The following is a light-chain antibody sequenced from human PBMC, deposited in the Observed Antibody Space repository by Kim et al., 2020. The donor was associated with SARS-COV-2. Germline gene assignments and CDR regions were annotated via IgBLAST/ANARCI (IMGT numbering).Light chain of an antibody. CDR1: GGSVASNY. CDR2: EDN. Sequence: GKTVTISCTRSGGSVASNYVQWYQQRPGRAPTTVIYEDNQRPSGVPDRFSGSIDSSSNSASLTISGLKTEDEADYYCQSYDSSSVIFGGGTQLTVL. J-gene: IGLJ2*01. CDR3: QSYDSSSVI. V-gene: IGLV6-57*03.